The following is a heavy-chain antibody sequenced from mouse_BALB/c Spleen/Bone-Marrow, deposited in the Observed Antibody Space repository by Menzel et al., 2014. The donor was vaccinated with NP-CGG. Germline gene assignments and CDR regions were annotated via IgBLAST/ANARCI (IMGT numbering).Heavy chain of an antibody. J-gene: IGHJ4*01. Sequence: QVQLKESGAELVKPGASVKLSCKASGYTFTGYWMPWVKPRPGQGLEWIGEIPPSNGRTPYNEKFKSMATLTVDKSSSTAYMQLSSLTSEDSAVFYFARLIYGSSYIVDFWGQGTSVTVSS. D-gene: IGHD1-1*01. CDR1: GYTFTGYW. V-gene: IGHV1S81*02. CDR3: ARLIYGSSYIVDF. CDR2: IPPSNGRT.